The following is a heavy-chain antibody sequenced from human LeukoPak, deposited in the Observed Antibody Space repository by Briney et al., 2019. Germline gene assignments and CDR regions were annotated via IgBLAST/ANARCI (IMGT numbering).Heavy chain of an antibody. CDR2: MYSGGST. D-gene: IGHD3-10*01. CDR1: GFTVSSNY. V-gene: IGHV3-66*01. CDR3: ARVPGENAFDI. Sequence: GGSLILCCAASGFTVSSNYMSWVRQAPGKGLELVSVMYSGGSTYYADSVKDRFTISRDNSKNTLYLQMNSLRAEDTAVYYCARVPGENAFDIWGQGTLVTVSS. J-gene: IGHJ4*02.